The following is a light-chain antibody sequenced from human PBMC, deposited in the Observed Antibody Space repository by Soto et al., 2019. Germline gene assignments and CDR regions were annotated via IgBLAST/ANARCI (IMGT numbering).Light chain of an antibody. CDR2: AAY. CDR1: QSISTY. J-gene: IGKJ3*01. V-gene: IGKV1-39*01. Sequence: DIQMTQSPSSLSASVGDRVTITCRASQSISTYLNWYQQKPGKAPKALIYAAYSLHSGVPSRFSGSGSGTDFTLAISSLQPEDFATYYCQQTYSNPPTFGPGTKVDFK. CDR3: QQTYSNPPT.